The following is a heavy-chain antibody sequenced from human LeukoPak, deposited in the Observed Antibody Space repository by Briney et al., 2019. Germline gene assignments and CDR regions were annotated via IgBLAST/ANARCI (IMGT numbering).Heavy chain of an antibody. Sequence: SVKVSCKASGGTFNNYTISWVRQAPGQGLEWMGGIIPTFGTANYAQKFQGRVTITADKSTSTVYMELNSLRSEDTAVYFCARGSQGQYSGYVFGFWGQGTLVTVSS. CDR1: GGTFNNYT. V-gene: IGHV1-69*06. D-gene: IGHD5-12*01. CDR3: ARGSQGQYSGYVFGF. CDR2: IIPTFGTA. J-gene: IGHJ4*02.